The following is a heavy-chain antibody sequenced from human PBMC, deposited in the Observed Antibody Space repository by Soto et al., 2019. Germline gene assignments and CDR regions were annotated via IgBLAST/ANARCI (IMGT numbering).Heavy chain of an antibody. D-gene: IGHD3-3*01. CDR2: IYYSGST. J-gene: IGHJ6*03. CDR3: ATLPITYYDFWSGYREGAWYMDV. Sequence: SETLSLTCTVSGGSISSSSYYWGWIRQPPGKGLEWIGSIYYSGSTYYNPSLKIRVTISVDTSKNQFSLKLSSVTAADTAVYYCATLPITYYDFWSGYREGAWYMDVWGKGTTVTVSS. V-gene: IGHV4-39*01. CDR1: GGSISSSSYY.